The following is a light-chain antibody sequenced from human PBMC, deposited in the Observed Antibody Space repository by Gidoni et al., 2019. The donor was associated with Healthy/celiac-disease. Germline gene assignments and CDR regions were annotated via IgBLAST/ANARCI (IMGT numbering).Light chain of an antibody. Sequence: QSALTQPASVSGSPGQSITISCTETSSDVGGYNYVSWYQHHPGKAPKLMIYDVSNRPSGVSNRFSGSKSGNTASLTISGLQAEDEADYYCSSYTSSSTLGVVFGGGTKLTVL. CDR2: DVS. CDR3: SSYTSSSTLGVV. CDR1: SSDVGGYNY. V-gene: IGLV2-14*03. J-gene: IGLJ2*01.